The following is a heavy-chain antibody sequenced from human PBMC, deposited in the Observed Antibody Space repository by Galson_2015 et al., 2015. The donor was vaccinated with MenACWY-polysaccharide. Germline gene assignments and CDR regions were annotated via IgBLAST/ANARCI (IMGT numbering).Heavy chain of an antibody. D-gene: IGHD7-27*01. Sequence: LSLTCNVSYGSITSFYWSWIRRPAGQGLEWIGRIHASGSTTYNPPFKSRVTMSVDMSKNQFSLSLSSVTAADTAVYYCARRSLGNWYFDLWGRGTLITVSS. CDR3: ARRSLGNWYFDL. J-gene: IGHJ2*01. V-gene: IGHV4-4*07. CDR1: YGSITSFY. CDR2: IHASGST.